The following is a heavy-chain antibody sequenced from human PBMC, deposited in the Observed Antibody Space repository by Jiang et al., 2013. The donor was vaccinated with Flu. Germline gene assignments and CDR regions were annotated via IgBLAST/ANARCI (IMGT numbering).Heavy chain of an antibody. CDR2: TYCGSQWYN. V-gene: IGHV6-1*01. CDR3: VRGSPHYYAMDV. Sequence: QTLSLTCVISGDSVSSNSAGWYWFRQSPSRGLEWLGRTYCGSQWYNEYATSVQSRITIKPDTSKNQFSLQLNSVTPEDTAVYYCVRGSPHYYAMDVWDQGTTVTVSS. CDR1: GDSVSSNSAG. J-gene: IGHJ6*02.